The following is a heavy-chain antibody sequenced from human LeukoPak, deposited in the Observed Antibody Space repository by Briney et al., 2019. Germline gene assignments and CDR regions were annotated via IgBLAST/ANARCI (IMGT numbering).Heavy chain of an antibody. J-gene: IGHJ6*02. D-gene: IGHD3-10*01. CDR1: GGTFSSYA. Sequence: ASVKVSCKASGGTFSSYAISWVRQAPGQGLEWMGRIIPILGIANYAQKFQGRVTITADKSTSTAYMELSSLRSEDTAVYYCAGDAGQYGSGYYYGMDVWGQGTTVTVSS. CDR3: AGDAGQYGSGYYYGMDV. CDR2: IIPILGIA. V-gene: IGHV1-69*04.